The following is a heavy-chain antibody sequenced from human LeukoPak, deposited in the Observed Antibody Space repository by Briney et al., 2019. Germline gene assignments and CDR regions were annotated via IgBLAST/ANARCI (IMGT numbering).Heavy chain of an antibody. J-gene: IGHJ4*02. Sequence: GGSLTLSCVVSGFTFSSHGMHWVRQAPGKGLEWVAVISYDGGNKYYADSVKGRFTISRDNSKNTLYLQMNSLRAEDTAVYYCARDWELAPYFDYWGQGTLVTVSS. V-gene: IGHV3-30*03. D-gene: IGHD1-26*01. CDR3: ARDWELAPYFDY. CDR2: ISYDGGNK. CDR1: GFTFSSHG.